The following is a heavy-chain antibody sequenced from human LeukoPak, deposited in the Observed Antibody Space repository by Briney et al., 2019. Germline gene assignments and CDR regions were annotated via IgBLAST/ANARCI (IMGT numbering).Heavy chain of an antibody. J-gene: IGHJ4*02. D-gene: IGHD3-22*01. CDR3: ATPLDYFDTSGYRQGGD. V-gene: IGHV3-7*03. CDR1: GFTFSNYA. Sequence: GGSLRLSCAASGFTFSNYAMTWVRQAPGKGLEWVANIKQDGSKRNYVDSVKGRFTISRDNPKNSLYLQMNSLRAEDTAVYYCATPLDYFDTSGYRQGGDWGQGTLVTVSS. CDR2: IKQDGSKR.